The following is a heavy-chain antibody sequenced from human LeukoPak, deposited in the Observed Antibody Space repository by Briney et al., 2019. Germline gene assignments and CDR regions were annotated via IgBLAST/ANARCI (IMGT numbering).Heavy chain of an antibody. D-gene: IGHD2-2*01. Sequence: SETLSLTCAVYGGSFSGYYWSWIRQPPGKGLEWIGEINHSGSTNYNPSLKSRVTISVDKSKNQFSLKLSSVTAADTAVYYCARGGYDTSLDYWGQGTLVTVSS. CDR1: GGSFSGYY. J-gene: IGHJ4*02. CDR2: INHSGST. V-gene: IGHV4-34*01. CDR3: ARGGYDTSLDY.